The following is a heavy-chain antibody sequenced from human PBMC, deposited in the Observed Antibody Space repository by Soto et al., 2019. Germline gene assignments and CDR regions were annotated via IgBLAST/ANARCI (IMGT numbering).Heavy chain of an antibody. Sequence: QLQLQESGPGLVKPSETLSLTCTVSGGSISSSSYYWGWIRQPPGKGLEWIGSIYYSGSTYYNPSLKSRVTISVDTSKNQFSLKLSSVTAADTAVYYCASFFPKLVVAATHDYWGQGTLVTVSS. V-gene: IGHV4-39*01. D-gene: IGHD2-15*01. CDR1: GGSISSSSYY. CDR3: ASFFPKLVVAATHDY. CDR2: IYYSGST. J-gene: IGHJ4*02.